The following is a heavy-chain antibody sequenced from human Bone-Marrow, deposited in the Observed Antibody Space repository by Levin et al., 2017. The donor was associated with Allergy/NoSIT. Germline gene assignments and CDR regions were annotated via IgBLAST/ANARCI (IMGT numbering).Heavy chain of an antibody. CDR3: ASHPTTVLTSYLDY. CDR2: IIPLSSTT. J-gene: IGHJ4*02. CDR1: GDTFNSYP. Sequence: SVKVSCKASGDTFNSYPVSWVRQAPGQGLEWMGGIIPLSSTTNYAQKFMGRITITADESTNTAFMELSSLRSEDTAVYFCASHPTTVLTSYLDYWGQGTLVTVSP. V-gene: IGHV1-69*13. D-gene: IGHD4/OR15-4a*01.